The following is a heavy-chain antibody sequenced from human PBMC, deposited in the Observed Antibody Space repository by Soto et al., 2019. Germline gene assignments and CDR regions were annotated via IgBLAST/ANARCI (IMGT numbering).Heavy chain of an antibody. CDR3: ARHGSSWINWFDP. D-gene: IGHD6-13*01. Sequence: PGESLKISCKGSGYSFNSYWIGWVRQMPGKGLEWMGIIYPGDSDTRYSPSFQGQVTNSADNSISTAYLQWSSLKDSDTAMYYCARHGSSWINWFDPWGQGTRVTVSS. J-gene: IGHJ5*02. V-gene: IGHV5-51*01. CDR2: IYPGDSDT. CDR1: GYSFNSYW.